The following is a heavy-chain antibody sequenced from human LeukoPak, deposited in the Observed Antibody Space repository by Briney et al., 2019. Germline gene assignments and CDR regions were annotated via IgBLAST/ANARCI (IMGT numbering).Heavy chain of an antibody. Sequence: GGSLRLSCAASGFTFSSYWMHWVRRAPGKGLVWVSRINSDGSSTSYADSVQARFTISRHNPKTTLYLQMNSLRAEDTAVYYCAREFLYCGGDCYYDYWGQGTLVTVSS. V-gene: IGHV3-74*01. D-gene: IGHD2-21*02. CDR1: GFTFSSYW. CDR2: INSDGSST. J-gene: IGHJ4*02. CDR3: AREFLYCGGDCYYDY.